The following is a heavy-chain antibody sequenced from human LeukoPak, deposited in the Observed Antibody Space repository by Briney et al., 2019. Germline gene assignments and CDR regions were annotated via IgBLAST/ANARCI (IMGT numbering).Heavy chain of an antibody. V-gene: IGHV4-59*10. CDR3: ARCSSGWYVVAFDI. D-gene: IGHD6-19*01. CDR2: IYTSGST. J-gene: IGHJ3*02. Sequence: PSETLSLTCAVYGGSFSGYYWSWIRQPAGKGLEWIGRIYTSGSTNYNPSLKSRVTMSVDTSKNQFSLKLSSVTAADTAVYYCARCSSGWYVVAFDIWGQGTMVTVSS. CDR1: GGSFSGYY.